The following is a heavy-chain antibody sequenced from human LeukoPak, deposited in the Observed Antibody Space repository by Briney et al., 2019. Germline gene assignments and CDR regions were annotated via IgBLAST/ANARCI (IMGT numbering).Heavy chain of an antibody. CDR3: AKDPTHYRVWDYYETIGLSY. Sequence: GGSLRLSCVASGFTFSNYGMNWVRQAPGKGLEWVSGIVGSGVTTYYADSVKGRFTISRDNSKNTLNLQMNSLRAEDTAVYYCAKDPTHYRVWDYYETIGLSYWGQGTLVTVSS. J-gene: IGHJ4*02. CDR2: IVGSGVTT. V-gene: IGHV3-23*01. D-gene: IGHD3-22*01. CDR1: GFTFSNYG.